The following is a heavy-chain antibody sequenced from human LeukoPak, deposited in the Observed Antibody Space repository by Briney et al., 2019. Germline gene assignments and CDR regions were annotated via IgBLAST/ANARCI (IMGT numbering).Heavy chain of an antibody. J-gene: IGHJ3*02. Sequence: ASVKVSCKASGYTFTNYDINWVRQAPGQGLEWMGWISVYNGNTNYAQEVQGRVTMTTDTSTNTAYMELRSLRSDDTAVYYCARGRGGRGGWSGGYDAFDIWGQGTMVTVSS. D-gene: IGHD6-19*01. CDR3: ARGRGGRGGWSGGYDAFDI. V-gene: IGHV1-18*01. CDR1: GYTFTNYD. CDR2: ISVYNGNT.